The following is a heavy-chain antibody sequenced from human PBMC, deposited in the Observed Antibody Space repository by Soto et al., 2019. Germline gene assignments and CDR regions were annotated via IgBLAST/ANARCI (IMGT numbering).Heavy chain of an antibody. D-gene: IGHD3-16*01. Sequence: QVQLVQSGAEVKKPGASVKVSCKASGYTFTSYGISWVRQAPGQGLEWMGWISAYNGNTNYAQKLQGRVTMTPDKSTSTAYMEVRGLRFDDTAVYYCALGLSLGELIWFDPWGQGTLVTVSS. CDR2: ISAYNGNT. CDR3: ALGLSLGELIWFDP. CDR1: GYTFTSYG. V-gene: IGHV1-18*01. J-gene: IGHJ5*02.